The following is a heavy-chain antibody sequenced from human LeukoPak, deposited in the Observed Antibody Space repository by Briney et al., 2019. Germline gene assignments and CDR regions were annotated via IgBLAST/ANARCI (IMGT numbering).Heavy chain of an antibody. J-gene: IGHJ4*02. D-gene: IGHD2-15*01. V-gene: IGHV4-39*01. CDR1: GVSISSSSHF. CDR3: ARHENIVVVASATAFDY. Sequence: SETLSLTCSVSGVSISSSSHFWGWIRQPPGKGLEWIGSIYYSGNTYYNPSLKSRVTMSVDTSKNHFSLKVTSVTAADTAMYYCARHENIVVVASATAFDYWGQGTLVTVSS. CDR2: IYYSGNT.